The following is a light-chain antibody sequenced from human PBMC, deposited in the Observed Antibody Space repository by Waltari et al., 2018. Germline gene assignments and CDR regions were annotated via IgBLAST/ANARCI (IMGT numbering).Light chain of an antibody. CDR3: QQYGTSPQT. V-gene: IGKV3-20*01. J-gene: IGKJ1*01. CDR1: RSVAGSY. Sequence: VLTQSPCPQSLSPGERATLSCRARRSVAGSYLAWYLPKRAEAPRLLIYGASSRAAGIPDRFSGSGYGTDFTLTISRLGPEECAVYYCQQYGTSPQTFGQGTKVEIK. CDR2: GAS.